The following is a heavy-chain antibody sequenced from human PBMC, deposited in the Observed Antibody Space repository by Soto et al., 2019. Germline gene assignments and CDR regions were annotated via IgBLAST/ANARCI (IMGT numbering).Heavy chain of an antibody. CDR3: ASSFTVPAALGY. V-gene: IGHV1-3*01. D-gene: IGHD2-2*01. CDR2: INAGNGNT. Sequence: ASVKVSCKAAGDTFTSYAMHWVRQAPGQRLEWMGWINAGNGNTKYSQKFQGRVTITRDTSASTAYMELSSLRSEDTAVYYCASSFTVPAALGYWGQRTLVTVSS. CDR1: GDTFTSYA. J-gene: IGHJ4*01.